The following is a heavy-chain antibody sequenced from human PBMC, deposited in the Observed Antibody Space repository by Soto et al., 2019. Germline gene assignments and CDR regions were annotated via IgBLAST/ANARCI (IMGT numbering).Heavy chain of an antibody. Sequence: GASVKVSCKASGGTFSSYAISWVRQAPGQGLEWMGWISAYNGKTNYAQKLQGRVTMTTDTSTSTAYMELRSLRSDDTAVYYCARELDYGDYVGWFDPWGQGTLVTVSS. J-gene: IGHJ5*02. CDR1: GGTFSSYA. CDR3: ARELDYGDYVGWFDP. CDR2: ISAYNGKT. D-gene: IGHD4-17*01. V-gene: IGHV1-18*01.